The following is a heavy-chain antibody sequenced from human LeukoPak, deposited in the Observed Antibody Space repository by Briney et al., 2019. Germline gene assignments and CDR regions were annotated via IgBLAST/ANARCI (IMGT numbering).Heavy chain of an antibody. V-gene: IGHV3-13*01. CDR1: GFTFSSYD. J-gene: IGHJ4*02. Sequence: GGSLRLSCAASGFTFSSYDMHWVRQATGKGLEWVSAIGTAGDTYYPGSVKGRFTISRDNSKNTVYLQMNSLKDEDTAVYYCAMRFDYWGRGTLVTVSS. CDR2: IGTAGDT. CDR3: AMRFDY.